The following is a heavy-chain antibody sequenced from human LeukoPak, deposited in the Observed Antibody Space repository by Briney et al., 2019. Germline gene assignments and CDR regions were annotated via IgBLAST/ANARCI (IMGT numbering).Heavy chain of an antibody. D-gene: IGHD4-23*01. V-gene: IGHV3-13*01. CDR2: IGTASDT. CDR3: ARAPYGGYYYGMDV. Sequence: GRSLRLSCAASGFTFSNYDMHWVRQTTGKGLEWVSAIGTASDTYYPGSVKGRFTISRENAKNSLYLQMNSLRAEDTAVYYCARAPYGGYYYGMDVWGQGTTVTVSS. CDR1: GFTFSNYD. J-gene: IGHJ6*02.